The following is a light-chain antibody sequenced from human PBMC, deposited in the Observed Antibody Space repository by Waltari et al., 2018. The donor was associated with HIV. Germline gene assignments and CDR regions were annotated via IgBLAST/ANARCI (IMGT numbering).Light chain of an antibody. CDR2: LNSDGSH. CDR1: SEHSNFA. Sequence: QIILTQSPSASASPGASVKLTCTLSSEHSNFAIAWLQQQPEKGPRYLMKLNSDGSHTKGDGIPDRFSGSSSGAERSLSISSLHSDDEADYYCQTWGMGIVVFGGGTKLTVL. J-gene: IGLJ3*02. V-gene: IGLV4-69*01. CDR3: QTWGMGIVV.